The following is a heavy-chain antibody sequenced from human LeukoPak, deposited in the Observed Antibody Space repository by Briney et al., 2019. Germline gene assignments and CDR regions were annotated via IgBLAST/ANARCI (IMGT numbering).Heavy chain of an antibody. J-gene: IGHJ3*02. V-gene: IGHV1-24*01. D-gene: IGHD3-10*01. CDR1: GYTLTELS. CDR2: FDPEDGET. Sequence: ASVKVSCKVSGYTLTELSMHWVRQAPGKGLEWMGGFDPEDGETIYAQKFQGRVTMTEDTSTDTAYMELSSLRSEDTAVYYCATAVQAIWGVPIYRGAFDIWGQGTMVTVSS. CDR3: ATAVQAIWGVPIYRGAFDI.